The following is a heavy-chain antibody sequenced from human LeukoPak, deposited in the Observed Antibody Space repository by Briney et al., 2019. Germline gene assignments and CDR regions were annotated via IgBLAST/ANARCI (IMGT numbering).Heavy chain of an antibody. CDR2: ISYDGSNK. Sequence: GGSLRLSCAASGFTFSSYAMHWVRQAPGKGLEWVAVISYDGSNKYYADSVKGRLTISRDNSKNTLYLQMNSLRAEDTAVYYCARGGDYFVYWGQGTLVTVSS. CDR1: GFTFSSYA. CDR3: ARGGDYFVY. V-gene: IGHV3-30-3*01. J-gene: IGHJ4*02.